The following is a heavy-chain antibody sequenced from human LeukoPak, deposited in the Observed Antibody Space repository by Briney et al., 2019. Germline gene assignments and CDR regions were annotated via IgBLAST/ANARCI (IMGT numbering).Heavy chain of an antibody. J-gene: IGHJ4*02. Sequence: ASVTVSCKASGYTFTVYYMHWVRQAPGQGLEWMGWINPNSGGTNYAQKFQGWVTMTRDTSISTAYMELSRLRSDDTAVYYCARERGSEPSFDYWGQGTLVTVSS. CDR3: ARERGSEPSFDY. CDR2: INPNSGGT. CDR1: GYTFTVYY. D-gene: IGHD1-14*01. V-gene: IGHV1-2*04.